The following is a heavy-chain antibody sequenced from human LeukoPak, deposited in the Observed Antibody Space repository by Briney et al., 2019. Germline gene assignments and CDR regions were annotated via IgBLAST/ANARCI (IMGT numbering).Heavy chain of an antibody. J-gene: IGHJ4*02. V-gene: IGHV1-18*01. CDR3: ARSPAYYYDSSGPDY. CDR1: GYTFTCYG. D-gene: IGHD3-22*01. CDR2: ISAYNGNT. Sequence: ASVKVSCKASGYTFTCYGINWVRQAPGQGLEWMGWISAYNGNTNYAQKLQGRVTMTTDTSTSTAYMELRSLRSDDTAVYYCARSPAYYYDSSGPDYWGQGTLVTVSS.